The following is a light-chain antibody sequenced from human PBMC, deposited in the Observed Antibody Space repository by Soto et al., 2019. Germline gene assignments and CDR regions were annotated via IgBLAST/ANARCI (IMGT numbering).Light chain of an antibody. Sequence: DIQLTQSPSFLSASVGDRVTITCRASQDISSYLAWYQQKPGKAPKVLIYSASTLHSGVPSRFSGSESGTEFTLTISSLQPEDFATYYCQQLKSYPITFGQGTRLEIK. J-gene: IGKJ5*01. V-gene: IGKV1-9*01. CDR2: SAS. CDR3: QQLKSYPIT. CDR1: QDISSY.